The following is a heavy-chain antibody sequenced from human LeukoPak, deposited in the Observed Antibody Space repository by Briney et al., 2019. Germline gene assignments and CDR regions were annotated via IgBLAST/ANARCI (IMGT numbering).Heavy chain of an antibody. CDR3: AKDEGRNYFDY. CDR1: GFTFDDYT. J-gene: IGHJ4*02. V-gene: IGHV3-43*01. CDR2: ISWDGGST. Sequence: PGGPLRLSCAASGFTFDDYTMHWVRQAPGKGLEWVSLISWDGGSTYYADSVKGRFTISRDNSKNSLYLQMNSLRTEDTALYYCAKDEGRNYFDYWGQGTLVTVSS.